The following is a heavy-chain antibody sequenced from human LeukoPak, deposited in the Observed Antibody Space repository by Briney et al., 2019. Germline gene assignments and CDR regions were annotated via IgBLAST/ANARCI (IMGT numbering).Heavy chain of an antibody. V-gene: IGHV4-39*01. Sequence: SGTLSLTCTVSSGSISSSNYYWGWIRQPPGKGSEWIGSIYYSGSTYYNPSLKSRVTISVDTSKNQFSLKLSSVTAADTAVYYCASAGHDGIGYKVCWGQGTLVTVSS. CDR2: IYYSGST. D-gene: IGHD3-22*01. CDR3: ASAGHDGIGYKVC. J-gene: IGHJ4*02. CDR1: SGSISSSNYY.